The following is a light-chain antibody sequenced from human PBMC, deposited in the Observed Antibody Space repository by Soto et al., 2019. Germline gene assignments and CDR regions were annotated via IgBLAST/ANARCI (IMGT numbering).Light chain of an antibody. J-gene: IGLJ2*01. CDR2: AVS. CDR1: SSDVGGYNY. V-gene: IGLV2-14*01. Sequence: QSALTQPASVSGSPGQSITISCTGTSSDVGGYNYVSWYQQHPGKAPKLMIYAVSNRPSGVSNRFSGSKSGNTASLTISGLQAEDEADYYCSSYTSSSTVVFGGGTKFTVL. CDR3: SSYTSSSTVV.